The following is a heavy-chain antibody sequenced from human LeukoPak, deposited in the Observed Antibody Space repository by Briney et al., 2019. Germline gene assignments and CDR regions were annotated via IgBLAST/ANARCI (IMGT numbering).Heavy chain of an antibody. CDR3: ARGARPEYSSSDFDY. D-gene: IGHD6-6*01. CDR1: GYTFTDYY. CDR2: MNPNSGNT. Sequence: GASVKVSCKASGYTFTDYYMHWVRQAPGQGLEWMGWMNPNSGNTGYAQKFQGRVTITRNTSISTAYMRLSSLRSEDTAVYYCARGARPEYSSSDFDYWGQGTLVTVSS. V-gene: IGHV1-8*01. J-gene: IGHJ4*02.